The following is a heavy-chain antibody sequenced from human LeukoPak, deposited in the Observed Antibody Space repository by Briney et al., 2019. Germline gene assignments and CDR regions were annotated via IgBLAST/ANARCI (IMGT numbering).Heavy chain of an antibody. CDR3: ARGGYSSGWYDRDAFDI. CDR2: IKQDGSEK. CDR1: GFTFSSYG. V-gene: IGHV3-7*01. D-gene: IGHD6-19*01. Sequence: GGSLRLSCAASGFTFSSYGMSWVRQAPGKGLEWVANIKQDGSEKYYVDSVKGRFTISRDNAKNSLYLQMNSLRAEDTAVYYCARGGYSSGWYDRDAFDIWGQGTMVTVSS. J-gene: IGHJ3*02.